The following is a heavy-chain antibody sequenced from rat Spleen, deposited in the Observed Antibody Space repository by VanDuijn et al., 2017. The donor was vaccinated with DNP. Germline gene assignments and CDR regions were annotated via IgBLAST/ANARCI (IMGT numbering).Heavy chain of an antibody. V-gene: IGHV3-1*01. J-gene: IGHJ2*01. CDR2: ISYSGGT. D-gene: IGHD1-7*01. CDR3: ARWTRYFDY. Sequence: EVQLQESGPGLVKPSQSLSLTCSVTGYSITSNYWGWIRKFPGDKMEYIGHISYSGGTNYNPSFKSRISITRDTSKNPFFLHLNSVTTEDTATYYCARWTRYFDYWGQGVMVTVSS. CDR1: GYSITSNY.